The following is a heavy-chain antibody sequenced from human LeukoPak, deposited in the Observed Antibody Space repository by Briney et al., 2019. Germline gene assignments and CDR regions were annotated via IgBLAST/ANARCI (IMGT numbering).Heavy chain of an antibody. V-gene: IGHV3-73*01. J-gene: IGHJ4*02. CDR1: GFTFSGSA. CDR2: IRSKANSYAT. Sequence: GGSLRLSCAASGFTFSGSAMHWVRQASGKGLEWVGRIRSKANSYATAYAASVQGRFTISRDDSKNTAYLQTNSLETEDTAVYYCSSPYCTDGVCYPGYWGQGTLVTVSS. CDR3: SSPYCTDGVCYPGY. D-gene: IGHD2-8*01.